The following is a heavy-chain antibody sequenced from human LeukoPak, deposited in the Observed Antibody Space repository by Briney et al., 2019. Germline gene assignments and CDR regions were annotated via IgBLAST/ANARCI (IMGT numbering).Heavy chain of an antibody. J-gene: IGHJ4*02. Sequence: ASVKVSCKTSGYRFSDYYMHWVRQAPGQGLEWMGWVNCNSGGTHYAQKFEGWVTMTRDTSISTAYMELSRLKYDDTAIYYCARGYCSGGSCYHFESWGQGTQVTVSS. D-gene: IGHD2-15*01. V-gene: IGHV1-2*04. CDR2: VNCNSGGT. CDR3: ARGYCSGGSCYHFES. CDR1: GYRFSDYY.